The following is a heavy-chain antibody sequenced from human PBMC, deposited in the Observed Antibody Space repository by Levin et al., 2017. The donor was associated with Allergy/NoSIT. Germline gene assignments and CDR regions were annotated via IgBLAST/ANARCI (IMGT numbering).Heavy chain of an antibody. D-gene: IGHD1-26*01. V-gene: IGHV3-30-3*01. Sequence: GGSLRLSCAASGFTFSSYAMHWVRQAPGKGLEWVAVISYDGSNKYYADSVKGRFTISRDNSKNTLYLQMNSLRAEDTAVYYCARAKGVGALFDYWGQGTLVTVSS. J-gene: IGHJ4*02. CDR3: ARAKGVGALFDY. CDR1: GFTFSSYA. CDR2: ISYDGSNK.